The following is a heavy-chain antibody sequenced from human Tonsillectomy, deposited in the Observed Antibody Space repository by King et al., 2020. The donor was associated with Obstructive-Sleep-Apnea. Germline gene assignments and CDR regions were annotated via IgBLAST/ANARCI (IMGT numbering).Heavy chain of an antibody. V-gene: IGHV1-46*01. CDR2: INPSAGTT. CDR1: GYTFTSYY. CDR3: ARGQREYSSSSAGNAFDY. J-gene: IGHJ4*02. Sequence: QLGQSGAEVKKPGASVKVSCKASGYTFTSYYMHWVRQAPGQGLEWMGIINPSAGTTSYAQKFQGRVTMTRETSTSTVYIELSSLGPEDTAVYYCARGQREYSSSSAGNAFDYWGQGTLVTVSS. D-gene: IGHD6-6*01.